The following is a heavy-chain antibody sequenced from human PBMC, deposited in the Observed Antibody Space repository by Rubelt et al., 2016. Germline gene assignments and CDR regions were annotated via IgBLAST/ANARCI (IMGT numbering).Heavy chain of an antibody. CDR1: GRTFTSYD. CDR3: AVSGSGSHYNY. V-gene: IGHV1-8*01. D-gene: IGHD3-10*01. Sequence: QVHLEQSGAEVKKPGASVKVSCKTSGRTFTSYDINWVRQATGKGLEWMGRMCPDDGEPGLQRKLQGLFTMPMNPSQRTADMELISLVSEDTAIYYCAVSGSGSHYNYWGQGTLVTVAS. J-gene: IGHJ4*02. CDR2: MCPDDGEP.